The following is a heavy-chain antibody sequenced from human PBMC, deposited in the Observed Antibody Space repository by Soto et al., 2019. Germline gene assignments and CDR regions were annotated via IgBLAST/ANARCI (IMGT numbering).Heavy chain of an antibody. CDR1: GGSFSGYY. CDR3: ARGNCSSTSCSNWFDP. CDR2: INHSGST. V-gene: IGHV4-34*01. J-gene: IGHJ5*02. D-gene: IGHD2-2*01. Sequence: SETLSLTCAFYGGSFSGYYWSWIRQPPGKGLEWIGEINHSGSTNYNPSLKSRVTISVDTPKNQFSLKLSSVTAADTAVYYCARGNCSSTSCSNWFDPWGQGTLVTVS.